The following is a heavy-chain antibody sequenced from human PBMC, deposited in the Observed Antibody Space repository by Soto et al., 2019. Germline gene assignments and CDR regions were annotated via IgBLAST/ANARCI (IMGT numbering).Heavy chain of an antibody. CDR1: GGSFRGYH. J-gene: IGHJ6*02. D-gene: IGHD2-2*01. Sequence: PSETLSLTCAVHGGSFRGYHWTWIRQPPGKGLEWTGEINNSGSTNDNPSLKSRVTISRDTSKNQFSLSLSSVTAADTAVYYCAKSLSTAVNYGLDVWGQGPSVTVSS. CDR3: AKSLSTAVNYGLDV. CDR2: INNSGST. V-gene: IGHV4-34*01.